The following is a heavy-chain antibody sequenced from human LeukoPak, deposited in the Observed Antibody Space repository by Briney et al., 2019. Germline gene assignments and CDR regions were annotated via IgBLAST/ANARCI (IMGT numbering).Heavy chain of an antibody. CDR1: GFTFTYFA. J-gene: IGHJ4*02. Sequence: GGSLRLSCAASGFTFTYFAMTWVRQAPGKGLEWVSTISYSGGSTYYAGSVKGRFTISRDNSKNTLYLQMNNLRAEDTAVYYCAKDWALRAAGSFDYWGQGTLVTVSS. V-gene: IGHV3-23*01. D-gene: IGHD6-13*01. CDR3: AKDWALRAAGSFDY. CDR2: ISYSGGST.